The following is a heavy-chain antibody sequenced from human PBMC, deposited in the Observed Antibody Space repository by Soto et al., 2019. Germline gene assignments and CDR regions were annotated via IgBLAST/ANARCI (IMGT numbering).Heavy chain of an antibody. CDR2: IVVGSGNT. CDR3: AAYCSSTSCAMGYFDY. J-gene: IGHJ4*02. Sequence: SVKVSCKASGCTFTSSAVQWVRQARVQRREWIGWIVVGSGNTNYAQKFQERVTITRDMSTSTAYMELSSLRSEDTAVYYCAAYCSSTSCAMGYFDYWGQGTLVTLSS. V-gene: IGHV1-58*01. D-gene: IGHD2-2*01. CDR1: GCTFTSSA.